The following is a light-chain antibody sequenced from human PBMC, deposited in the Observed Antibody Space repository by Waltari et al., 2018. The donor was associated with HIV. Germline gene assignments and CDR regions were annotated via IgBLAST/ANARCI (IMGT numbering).Light chain of an antibody. CDR1: KYISNY. CDR3: QQTYSMYT. V-gene: IGKV1-39*01. CDR2: GAS. Sequence: DIQMTQSPSSLSASVGDRVIITCRASKYISNYLSWYQQKPGKAPNLLIYGASSLQSGVPSRFIGSGFGTDFSLTISSLHPEDVALYCGQQTYSMYTFGQGTELEV. J-gene: IGKJ2*01.